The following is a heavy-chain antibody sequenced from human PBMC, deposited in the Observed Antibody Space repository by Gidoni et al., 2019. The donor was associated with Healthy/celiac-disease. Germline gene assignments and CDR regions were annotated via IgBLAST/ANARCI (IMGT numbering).Heavy chain of an antibody. V-gene: IGHV4-59*01. CDR2: RNYMRST. CDR3: ARDLGNLRFDVGDYVSGWFDP. CDR1: GGSISSYY. J-gene: IGHJ5*02. D-gene: IGHD4-17*01. Sequence: QVQLQESGPGLVQPSETLSLTCTVAGGSISSYYWSWIRQPPGKGLDWIGYRNYMRSTNYNPSLKSRVTISVDTSKNQFSLKLSSGTAADTAVYYCARDLGNLRFDVGDYVSGWFDPWGQGTLVTVSS.